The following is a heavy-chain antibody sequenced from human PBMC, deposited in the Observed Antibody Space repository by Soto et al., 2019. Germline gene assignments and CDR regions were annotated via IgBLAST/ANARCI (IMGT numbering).Heavy chain of an antibody. CDR3: ARADYDILTGYYVPSY. CDR1: GGSISSGGYY. Sequence: SETLSLTCTVSGGSISSGGYYWSWIRQHPGKGLEWIGYIYYSGSTYYNPSLKSRVTISVDTSKNQFSLKLSSVTAADTAVYYCARADYDILTGYYVPSYWGQGTLVTVSS. V-gene: IGHV4-31*03. J-gene: IGHJ4*02. CDR2: IYYSGST. D-gene: IGHD3-9*01.